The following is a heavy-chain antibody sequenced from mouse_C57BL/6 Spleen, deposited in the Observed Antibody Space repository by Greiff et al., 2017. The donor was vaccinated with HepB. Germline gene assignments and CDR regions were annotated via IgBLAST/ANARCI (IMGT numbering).Heavy chain of an antibody. CDR2: IHPNSGST. V-gene: IGHV1-64*01. CDR3: ARKGGYDYWFAY. Sequence: QVQLKQPGAELVKPGASVKLSCKASGYTFTSYWMHWVKQRPGQGLEWIGMIHPNSGSTNYNEKFKSKATLTVDKSSSTAYMQLSSLTSEDSAVYYCARKGGYDYWFAYWGQGTLVTVSA. CDR1: GYTFTSYW. J-gene: IGHJ3*01. D-gene: IGHD2-4*01.